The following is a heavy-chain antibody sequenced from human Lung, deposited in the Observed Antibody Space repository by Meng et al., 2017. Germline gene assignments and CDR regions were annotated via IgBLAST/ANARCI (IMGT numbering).Heavy chain of an antibody. CDR3: ARGLGEAVVPRTMFDY. V-gene: IGHV4-4*02. D-gene: IGHD2-2*01. CDR1: GGSISSSNW. J-gene: IGHJ4*02. CDR2: IYHSGGT. Sequence: QGQLQESGPGLVNPSGTLSLTCGGSGGSISSSNWWSWVRQPPGKGLEWIGEIYHSGGTKYNPSLKSRVTISVDKSKNQFSLKLSSVTAADTAAYYCARGLGEAVVPRTMFDYWGQGTLVTVSS.